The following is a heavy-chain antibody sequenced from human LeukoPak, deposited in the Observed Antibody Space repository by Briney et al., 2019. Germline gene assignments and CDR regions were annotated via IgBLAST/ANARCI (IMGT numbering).Heavy chain of an antibody. D-gene: IGHD6-13*01. CDR3: ARDSAAGPEYFQH. CDR2: ISAYNGNT. J-gene: IGHJ1*01. V-gene: IGHV1-18*01. Sequence: VSVKVSCKASGYTFTSYGISWVRQAPGQGLEWMGWISAYNGNTNYSQKVQGKVTMTTDTSTSTAYMELRSLRSDDTALHYCARDSAAGPEYFQHWGQGTLVTVSS. CDR1: GYTFTSYG.